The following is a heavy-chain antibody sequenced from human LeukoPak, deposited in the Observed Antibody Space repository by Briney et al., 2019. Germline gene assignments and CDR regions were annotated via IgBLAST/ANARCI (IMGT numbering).Heavy chain of an antibody. J-gene: IGHJ5*02. CDR3: LLEYQLPRSRAFDP. D-gene: IGHD2-2*01. CDR2: INPSGGST. Sequence: ASVKVSCKASGYTFTSYGISWVRQVPGQGLEWMGIINPSGGSTSYAQKFQGRVTMTRDTSTSTVYMELSSLRSEDTAVYYCLLEYQLPRSRAFDPWGQGTLVTVSS. CDR1: GYTFTSYG. V-gene: IGHV1-46*01.